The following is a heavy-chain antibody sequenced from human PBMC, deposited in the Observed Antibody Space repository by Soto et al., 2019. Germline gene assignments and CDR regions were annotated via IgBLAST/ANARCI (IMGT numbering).Heavy chain of an antibody. D-gene: IGHD3-3*01. Sequence: PSETLSLTCAVYGGSFSGYYWSWIRQPPGKGLEWIGEINHSGSTNYNPSLKSRVTISADTSKNQFSLKLSSVTAADTAVYYCARGKRGDFWSGDRLAWAFDYWGQGTLVTVSS. CDR1: GGSFSGYY. CDR3: ARGKRGDFWSGDRLAWAFDY. V-gene: IGHV4-34*01. J-gene: IGHJ4*02. CDR2: INHSGST.